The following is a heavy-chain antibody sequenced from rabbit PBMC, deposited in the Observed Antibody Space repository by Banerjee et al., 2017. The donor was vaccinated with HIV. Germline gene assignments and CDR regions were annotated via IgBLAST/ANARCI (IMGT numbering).Heavy chain of an antibody. D-gene: IGHD3-1*01. Sequence: QEQLEESGGGLVKPGASLTLTCKASGLDFSSSDWICWVRQAPGKRPEWIACIYNGDGSTYYASWGNGRFSISKTSSTTVTLQMTSLTVADTATYFCARGGSYFKLWGPGTLVTVS. CDR2: IYNGDGST. CDR1: GLDFSSSDW. J-gene: IGHJ4*01. CDR3: ARGGSYFKL. V-gene: IGHV1S45*01.